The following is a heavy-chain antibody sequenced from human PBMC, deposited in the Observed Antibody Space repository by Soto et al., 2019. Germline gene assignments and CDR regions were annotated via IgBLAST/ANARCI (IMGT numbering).Heavy chain of an antibody. D-gene: IGHD3-10*01. J-gene: IGHJ6*03. CDR1: GGSISSGGYY. CDR3: ARVPEGSGSYRYYYYYSMDV. CDR2: IYYTGSS. Sequence: QVQLQESGPGLVKPSQPLSLTCTVSGGSISSGGYYWSWIRQHPGKGLEWIAYIYYTGSSYYNPSLKSRLTISVDTSKNQFCLRRSSVTAAATAVYYCARVPEGSGSYRYYYYYSMDVWGKGTTVTVSS. V-gene: IGHV4-31*03.